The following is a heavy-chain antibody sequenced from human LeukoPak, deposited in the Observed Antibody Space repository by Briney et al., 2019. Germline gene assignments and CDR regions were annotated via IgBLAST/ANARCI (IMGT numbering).Heavy chain of an antibody. CDR2: TYYRSRWYT. J-gene: IGHJ5*02. D-gene: IGHD3-10*01. V-gene: IGHV6-1*01. CDR3: VRDLGPGRAFWFDP. CDR1: GDSVSSISGG. Sequence: SQTLSLTCVISGDSVSSISGGWNWIRQSPSRGLEWLGRTYYRSRWYTDYAIFVESRISIKSDTSKSQFSLQLNSVTPEDTAVYYCVRDLGPGRAFWFDPWGHGTLVTVSS.